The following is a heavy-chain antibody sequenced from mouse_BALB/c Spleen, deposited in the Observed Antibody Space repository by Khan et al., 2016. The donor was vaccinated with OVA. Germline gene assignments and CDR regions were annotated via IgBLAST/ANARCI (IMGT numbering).Heavy chain of an antibody. Sequence: QVQLQQSGPELKKPGEIVKISCKASGYTFTNYGINWVKQAPGKGLKWMGWINTNTGEPTYAEEFKGRFAFSLETSASTAYLQLNNLKNEDTATYFCARGNYYGSNSWFAYWGQGTLDTVSA. CDR2: INTNTGEP. CDR3: ARGNYYGSNSWFAY. CDR1: GYTFTNYG. J-gene: IGHJ3*01. D-gene: IGHD1-1*01. V-gene: IGHV9-3*02.